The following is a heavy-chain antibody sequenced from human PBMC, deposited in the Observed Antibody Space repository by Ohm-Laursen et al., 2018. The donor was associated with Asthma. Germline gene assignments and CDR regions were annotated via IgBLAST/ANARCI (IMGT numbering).Heavy chain of an antibody. Sequence: SLRLSCAASVFTVSSNYMSWVRQAPGKGLEWVSAISGSGGSTYYADSVKGRFTISRDNSKNTLYLQMNSLRAEDTAVYYCAKLISTTIFGWFDPWGQGTLVTVSS. J-gene: IGHJ5*02. V-gene: IGHV3-23*01. CDR2: ISGSGGST. CDR3: AKLISTTIFGWFDP. CDR1: VFTVSSNY. D-gene: IGHD3-3*01.